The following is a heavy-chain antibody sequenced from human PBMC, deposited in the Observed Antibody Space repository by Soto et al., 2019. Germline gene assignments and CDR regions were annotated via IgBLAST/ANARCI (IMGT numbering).Heavy chain of an antibody. V-gene: IGHV3-30*18. CDR1: GFTFSTYG. D-gene: IGHD1-26*01. CDR3: ANGAGGELRDDAFDI. CDR2: ISYDGSNK. Sequence: GGSLSLSCAASGFTFSTYGMHWVRQAPGKGLEWVAVISYDGSNKYYADSVKGRFTISRDNSKNTLYLQMNSLRAEDTAVYYCANGAGGELRDDAFDICGQGTPVTVS. J-gene: IGHJ3*02.